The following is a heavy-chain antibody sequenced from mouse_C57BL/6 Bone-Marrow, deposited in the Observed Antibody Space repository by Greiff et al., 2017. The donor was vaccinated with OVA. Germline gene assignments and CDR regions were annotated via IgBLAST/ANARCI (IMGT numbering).Heavy chain of an antibody. J-gene: IGHJ3*01. Sequence: EVQGVESGGDLVKPGGSLKLSCAASGFTFSSYGMSWVRQTPDKRLEWVATISSGGSYTYYPDSVKGRFTLSRDNAKNTLYLQMSSLKSEDTAMYYCASPYGYVRFAYWGQGTLVTVSA. CDR3: ASPYGYVRFAY. CDR2: ISSGGSYT. V-gene: IGHV5-6*01. D-gene: IGHD2-2*01. CDR1: GFTFSSYG.